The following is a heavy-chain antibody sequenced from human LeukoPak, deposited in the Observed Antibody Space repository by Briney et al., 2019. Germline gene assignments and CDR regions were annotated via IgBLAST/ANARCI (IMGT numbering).Heavy chain of an antibody. Sequence: SETLSLTCTVSGGSVSSGSYYWGWIRQPPGKGLEWIGNIYYSGSTYYNPSLKSRVTMSVDTSKNQFSLKLNSVTAADTAVYYCARGIAAAEFTWFDPWGQGTLVTVSS. J-gene: IGHJ5*02. CDR3: ARGIAAAEFTWFDP. D-gene: IGHD6-13*01. V-gene: IGHV4-39*07. CDR1: GGSVSSGSYY. CDR2: IYYSGST.